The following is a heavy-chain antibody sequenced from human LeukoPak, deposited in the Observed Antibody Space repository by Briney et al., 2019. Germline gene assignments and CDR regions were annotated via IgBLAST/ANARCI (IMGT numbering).Heavy chain of an antibody. CDR1: GGSISSSSYY. D-gene: IGHD5-18*01. CDR2: INHSGST. V-gene: IGHV4-39*07. J-gene: IGHJ4*02. CDR3: ARAAGEDTAWHGGSDY. Sequence: SETLSLTCTVSGGSISSSSYYWSWIRQPPGKGLEWIGEINHSGSTNYNPSLKSRVTISVDTSKNQFSLKLSSVTAADTAVYYCARAAGEDTAWHGGSDYWGQGTLVTVSS.